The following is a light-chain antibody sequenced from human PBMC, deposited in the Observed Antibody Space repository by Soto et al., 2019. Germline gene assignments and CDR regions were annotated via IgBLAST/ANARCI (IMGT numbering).Light chain of an antibody. Sequence: EVVMTQSPATLSVSPGERVTLSCRASQSVSSNLAWYQQKPGQPPSLLIYGASTRATAIPARFSGSGSWTEFTLTISSLQSEDFAVYYCQQYNNWLGTFGQGTKVDIK. V-gene: IGKV3-15*01. CDR3: QQYNNWLGT. J-gene: IGKJ1*01. CDR2: GAS. CDR1: QSVSSN.